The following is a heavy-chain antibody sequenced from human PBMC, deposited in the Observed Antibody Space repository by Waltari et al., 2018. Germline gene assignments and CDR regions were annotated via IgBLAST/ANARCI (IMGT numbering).Heavy chain of an antibody. CDR2: IYYSGRT. CDR1: GGSISSSSYY. V-gene: IGHV4-39*07. CDR3: TRAKELPSPYNHYYMDV. J-gene: IGHJ6*03. D-gene: IGHD2-15*01. Sequence: QLQLQESGPGLVKPSETLSLTCTVSGGSISSSSYYWGWIRQPPGKGLEWIGSIYYSGRTRDTPCLKRRVARSLHTSTNQYSWRLCCVTTAGTSMNYCTRAKELPSPYNHYYMDVCGQGTMGT.